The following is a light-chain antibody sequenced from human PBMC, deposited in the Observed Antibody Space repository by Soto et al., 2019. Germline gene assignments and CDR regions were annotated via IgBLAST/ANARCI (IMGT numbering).Light chain of an antibody. J-gene: IGKJ4*01. Sequence: EIVMTQTPLSLPVTPGEPASISCRSSQSLLDRDDGDMYLDWYVQKPGQSPQLLIYTVSYRGPGVPDRFSGIGSGTDFTLQISRVEADDVGVYYCMQRLEFPLTCGGGTKVEIK. CDR1: QSLLDRDDGDMY. CDR2: TVS. CDR3: MQRLEFPLT. V-gene: IGKV2-40*01.